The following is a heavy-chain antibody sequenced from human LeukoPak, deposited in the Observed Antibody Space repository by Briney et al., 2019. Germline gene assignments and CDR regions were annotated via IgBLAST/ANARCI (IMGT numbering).Heavy chain of an antibody. D-gene: IGHD3-10*01. CDR1: GGFISSSSYY. V-gene: IGHV4-39*07. CDR3: AREGYYGSGSTKGYYWFDP. J-gene: IGHJ5*02. Sequence: PSETLSLTCIVSGGFISSSSYYWGWIRQPPGKGLEYIGSIYYSGSTYYNPSLKSRLTISVDTSKNQFSLKLSSVTAADTAVYYCAREGYYGSGSTKGYYWFDPWGQGTLVTVSS. CDR2: IYYSGST.